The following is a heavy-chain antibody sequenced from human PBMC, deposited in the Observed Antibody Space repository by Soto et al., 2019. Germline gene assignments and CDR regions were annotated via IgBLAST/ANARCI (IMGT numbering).Heavy chain of an antibody. J-gene: IGHJ6*03. V-gene: IGHV3-23*01. D-gene: IGHD6-25*01. CDR1: GFTFSSYA. Sequence: GGSLRLSCAASGFTFSSYAMSWVRQAPGKGLEWVSAISGSGGSTYYADSVKGRFTISRDNSKNTLYLQMNSLRAEDTAVYYCAKDRGGSGVYYDHMAVWGKGTTVTVSS. CDR3: AKDRGGSGVYYDHMAV. CDR2: ISGSGGST.